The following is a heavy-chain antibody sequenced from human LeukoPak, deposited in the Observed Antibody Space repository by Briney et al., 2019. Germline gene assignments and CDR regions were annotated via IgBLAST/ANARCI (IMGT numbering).Heavy chain of an antibody. CDR1: GFTFSSYG. V-gene: IGHV3-23*01. Sequence: GGSLRLSCAASGFTFSSYGMSWVRQAPGKGLEWVSAISGSGGSTYYADSVKGRFTISRDNSKNTLYLQMNSLRAEDTAVYYCARAQKYSSGWYGNDPIDYWGQGTLVTVSS. J-gene: IGHJ4*02. CDR2: ISGSGGST. D-gene: IGHD6-19*01. CDR3: ARAQKYSSGWYGNDPIDY.